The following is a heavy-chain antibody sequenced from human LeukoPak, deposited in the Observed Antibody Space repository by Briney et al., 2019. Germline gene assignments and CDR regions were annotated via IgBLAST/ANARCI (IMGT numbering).Heavy chain of an antibody. Sequence: SETLSLTCAVYGGSFSGYYWGWIRQPPGKGLEWIGEINHSGSHNYNPSLKSRVTISVDTSKNQFSLKLSAVTAADTAVYYCARGFDYYGSGSYYNPKSSFDYWGQGTLVTVSS. CDR2: INHSGSH. J-gene: IGHJ4*02. V-gene: IGHV4-34*01. CDR1: GGSFSGYY. D-gene: IGHD3-10*01. CDR3: ARGFDYYGSGSYYNPKSSFDY.